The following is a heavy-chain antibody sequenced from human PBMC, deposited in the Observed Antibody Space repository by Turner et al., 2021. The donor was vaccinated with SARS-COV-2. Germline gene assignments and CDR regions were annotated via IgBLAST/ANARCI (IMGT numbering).Heavy chain of an antibody. D-gene: IGHD1-26*01. Sequence: VQRVESGGGVFQPWRFLSLSCAGSGFTFRTYARDWGRQVPGKGLEWGTVISYDGSNKNYADSVKGRFTISRDKSKNTLYLQMNSLGAEDTAVYYCARAGWDLLPFDAFDIWGQGTMVTISS. J-gene: IGHJ3*02. CDR2: ISYDGSNK. CDR1: GFTFRTYA. V-gene: IGHV3-30-3*01. CDR3: ARAGWDLLPFDAFDI.